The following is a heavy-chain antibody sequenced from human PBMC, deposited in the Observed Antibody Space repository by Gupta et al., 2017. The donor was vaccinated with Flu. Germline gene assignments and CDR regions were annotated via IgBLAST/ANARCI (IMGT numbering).Heavy chain of an antibody. V-gene: IGHV1-18*01. J-gene: IGHJ4*02. CDR1: GYTFTNYG. D-gene: IGHD6-19*01. CDR3: ATEGIGPMAGRGTRDY. CDR2: ISAYNGNT. Sequence: GAEVKKPGASVKVSCKASGYTFTNYGINWVRQAPGQGPEWMGWISAYNGNTNYPQKFQGRVTLTTDAPTSTAYMEMRSLTSDDTAMYYCATEGIGPMAGRGTRDYWGQGTLVTVSS.